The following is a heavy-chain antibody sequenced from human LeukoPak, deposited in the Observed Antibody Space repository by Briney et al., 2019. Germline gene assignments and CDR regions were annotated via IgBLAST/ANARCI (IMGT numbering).Heavy chain of an antibody. V-gene: IGHV4-4*07. CDR1: GGSTSTYY. J-gene: IGHJ3*01. CDR2: IYTSGNT. D-gene: IGHD6-19*01. Sequence: PSETLSLTCAVSGGSTSTYYWSWIRQPAGKGLEWIGRIYTSGNTNYNPSLKSRVTMSVDTSKNQFSLKLSSVTAADTAVYYCARLAGTDAFDVWGQGTMVTVSS. CDR3: ARLAGTDAFDV.